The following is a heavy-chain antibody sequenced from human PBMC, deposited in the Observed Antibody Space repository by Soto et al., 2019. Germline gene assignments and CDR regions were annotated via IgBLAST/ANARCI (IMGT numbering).Heavy chain of an antibody. D-gene: IGHD3-10*01. Sequence: GEPETAYWDGSGYRSTSYSTGWVSQMPAKGLHWMGIIYPGDSDTRYSPSFRGQVTISAEKSSSTAYLQWSSLKASDTAMYYCARSFTMVRGVINTIHGMDVWGQGTTFTVYS. CDR2: IYPGDSDT. V-gene: IGHV5-51*01. J-gene: IGHJ6*02. CDR3: ARSFTMVRGVINTIHGMDV. CDR1: GYRSTSYS.